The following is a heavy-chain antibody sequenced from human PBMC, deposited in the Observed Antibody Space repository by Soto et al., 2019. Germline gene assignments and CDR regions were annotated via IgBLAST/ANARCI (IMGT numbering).Heavy chain of an antibody. CDR3: ARVTGEWLRLPLGY. Sequence: ASVKVSCKASGYTFIGYYIHWVRQAPGQGLERMGWINPNSGGTNYAQKFQGRVTMTRDTSISTAYMELSRLRSDDTAVYYCARVTGEWLRLPLGYWGQGTLVTVSS. D-gene: IGHD5-12*01. CDR1: GYTFIGYY. CDR2: INPNSGGT. V-gene: IGHV1-2*02. J-gene: IGHJ4*02.